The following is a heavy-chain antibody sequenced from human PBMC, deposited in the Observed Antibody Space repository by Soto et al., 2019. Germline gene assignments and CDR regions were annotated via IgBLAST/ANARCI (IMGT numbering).Heavy chain of an antibody. J-gene: IGHJ6*02. Sequence: QVQLVQSGAEVKKPGASVKVSCKTSGYTFTSYDISWVRQATGQGLEWMGWMNPNSGNTGYAQKCKGSVTMTRNTSISTAYMDLSSLRSEDRAVYYCAREVVSRGMDAWGQGTTVTVSS. CDR1: GYTFTSYD. CDR2: MNPNSGNT. CDR3: AREVVSRGMDA. V-gene: IGHV1-8*01.